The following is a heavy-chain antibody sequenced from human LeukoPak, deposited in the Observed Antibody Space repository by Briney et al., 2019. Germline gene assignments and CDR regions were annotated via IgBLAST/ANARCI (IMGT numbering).Heavy chain of an antibody. CDR3: AKNRGYSGYDQKNYFDY. CDR2: ISGRGGST. J-gene: IGHJ4*02. V-gene: IGHV3-23*01. D-gene: IGHD5-12*01. CDR1: GFTFSSYA. Sequence: GGSLRLSCAASGFTFSSYAMSWVRQAPGKGLEWVSAISGRGGSTYYADSVKGRFTISRDNSKDTLYLQMSSLRAEDTAVYYCAKNRGYSGYDQKNYFDYWGQGTLVTVSS.